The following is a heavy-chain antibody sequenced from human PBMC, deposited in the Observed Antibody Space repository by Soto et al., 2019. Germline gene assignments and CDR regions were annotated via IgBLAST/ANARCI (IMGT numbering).Heavy chain of an antibody. D-gene: IGHD1-26*01. CDR2: VHYSGGT. J-gene: IGHJ5*02. Sequence: QLQLQESGPGLVKPSETLSLTCTVSGGSISSNNYFWGWIRQPPGKGLEYVGSVHYSGGTYYNPSLRSRVTISADRSENKFSLTLKSVTAADTAVYFCARDFGRSAIGPWGQGTSVTVSS. CDR3: ARDFGRSAIGP. V-gene: IGHV4-39*07. CDR1: GGSISSNNYF.